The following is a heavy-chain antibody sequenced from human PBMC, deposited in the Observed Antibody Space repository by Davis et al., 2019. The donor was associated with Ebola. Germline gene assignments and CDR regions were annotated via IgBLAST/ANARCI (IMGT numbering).Heavy chain of an antibody. D-gene: IGHD3-3*01. J-gene: IGHJ5*02. CDR1: GRSTSSGGYY. CDR3: ARSYDFWSGYWFDP. Sequence: MPSETLSLTCTVSGRSTSSGGYYCSWIRQLPRKGLEWIGYIYYSGSTYYNSSLKSRVTIAVDTSKNQFSLKLSSVTAADTAVYYCARSYDFWSGYWFDPWGQGTLVTVSS. CDR2: IYYSGST. V-gene: IGHV4-31*03.